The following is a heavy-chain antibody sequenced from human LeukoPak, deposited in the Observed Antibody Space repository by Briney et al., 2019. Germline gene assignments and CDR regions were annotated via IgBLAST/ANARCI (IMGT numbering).Heavy chain of an antibody. CDR1: GYTFTSYY. CDR3: AREQEAAADYDY. D-gene: IGHD6-13*01. J-gene: IGHJ4*02. V-gene: IGHV1-46*01. Sequence: ASVKVSCKASGYTFTSYYMHWVRQAPGQGLEWMGIIDPSGGSTSYAQKFQGRVTMTRDTSTSTVYMELSSLRSEDTAVYYCAREQEAAADYDYWGQGTLVTVSS. CDR2: IDPSGGST.